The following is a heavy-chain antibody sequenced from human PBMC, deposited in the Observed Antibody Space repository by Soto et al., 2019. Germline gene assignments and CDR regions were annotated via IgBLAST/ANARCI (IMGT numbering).Heavy chain of an antibody. D-gene: IGHD2-21*01. CDR1: GASISSRGYY. V-gene: IGHV4-39*01. Sequence: SETLSLTCSVSGASISSRGYYWGWIRQTPGKGLEWIGNIDYNGVTYYNPSLKSRVTVSNDTSKNQFSLKVASVTAADTAIYYCGRVMIGNSRHTAPDYWGQGTQVTVSS. CDR3: GRVMIGNSRHTAPDY. J-gene: IGHJ4*02. CDR2: IDYNGVT.